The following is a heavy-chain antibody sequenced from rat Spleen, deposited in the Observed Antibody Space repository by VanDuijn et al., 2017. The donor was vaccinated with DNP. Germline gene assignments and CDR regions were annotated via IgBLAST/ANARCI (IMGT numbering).Heavy chain of an antibody. D-gene: IGHD1-12*02. CDR3: ARAYYDGTYYPNWYFDF. J-gene: IGHJ1*01. CDR2: ISYSGST. V-gene: IGHV3-1*01. Sequence: EVQLQESGPGLVKPSLSLSLTCSVTGYSITSNYWAWIRKFPGNKMEWMGYISYSGSTGYSPSLKSRISITRDTSKRQFFLQLNSVTTEDTATYYCARAYYDGTYYPNWYFDFWGPGTTVTVSS. CDR1: GYSITSNY.